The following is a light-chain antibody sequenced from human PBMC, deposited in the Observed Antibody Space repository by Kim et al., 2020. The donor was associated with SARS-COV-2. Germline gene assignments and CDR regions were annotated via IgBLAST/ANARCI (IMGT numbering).Light chain of an antibody. V-gene: IGKV1-39*01. CDR3: QQSYTSLSLT. Sequence: TVGDRVTITCRASQTINTYLNWYQQRPGKAPKLLIYAASRLLSGVPSRFSGSGSGTDFTLTISSLQPEDFATYYCQQSYTSLSLTFGGGTKVDIK. J-gene: IGKJ4*01. CDR1: QTINTY. CDR2: AAS.